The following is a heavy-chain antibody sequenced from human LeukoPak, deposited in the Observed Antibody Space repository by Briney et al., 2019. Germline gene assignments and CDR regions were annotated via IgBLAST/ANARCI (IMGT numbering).Heavy chain of an antibody. J-gene: IGHJ6*02. CDR2: ISYDGSNK. Sequence: PGGSLRLSCAASGFTFSSYAMHWVRQAPGKGLEWVAVISYDGSNKYYADSVKGRFTISRDNSKNTLYLQMNSLRAEDTAVYYCARDHWESIAAAGFHYYGMDVWGQGTTVTVSS. CDR1: GFTFSSYA. D-gene: IGHD6-13*01. V-gene: IGHV3-30-3*01. CDR3: ARDHWESIAAAGFHYYGMDV.